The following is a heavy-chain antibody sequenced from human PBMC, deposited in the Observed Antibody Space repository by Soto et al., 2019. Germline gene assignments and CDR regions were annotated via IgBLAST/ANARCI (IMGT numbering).Heavy chain of an antibody. CDR2: ISSSSSSTI. V-gene: IGHV3-48*01. CDR1: GITFSTHG. Sequence: PGGSLRLSCAASGITFSTHGMNWVRQAPGKGLEWVSYISSSSSSTIYYADSVKGRFTISRDDAKNSLYLQMNSLRAEDTAVYYCARVSVAGFDYWGQGTLVTVSS. CDR3: ARVSVAGFDY. D-gene: IGHD6-19*01. J-gene: IGHJ4*02.